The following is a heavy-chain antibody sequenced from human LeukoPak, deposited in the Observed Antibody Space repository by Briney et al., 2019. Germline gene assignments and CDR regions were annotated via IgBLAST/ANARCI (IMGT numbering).Heavy chain of an antibody. V-gene: IGHV1-18*01. D-gene: IGHD6-13*01. CDR1: GYTFTSYG. CDR3: ARGLRTPPSKSSSWGD. J-gene: IGHJ4*02. Sequence: ASVKVSCKASGYTFTSYGISWVRQAPGQGLEWMGWISAYNGNTNYAQKFQGRVTMTRDTSISTAYMELSRLRSDDTAVYYCARGLRTPPSKSSSWGDWGQGTLVTVSS. CDR2: ISAYNGNT.